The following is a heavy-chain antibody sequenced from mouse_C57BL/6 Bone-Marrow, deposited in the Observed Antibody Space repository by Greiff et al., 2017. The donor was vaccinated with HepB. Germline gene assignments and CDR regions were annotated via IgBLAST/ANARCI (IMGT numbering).Heavy chain of an antibody. J-gene: IGHJ2*01. CDR2: IYPGSGST. CDR1: GYTFTSYW. Sequence: VQLQQPGAELVKPGASVKMSCKASGYTFTSYWITWVKQRPGQGLEWIGDIYPGSGSTNYNEKFKSKATLTVDTSSSTAYMQRSSLTSEDSAVYYCALPYYSNLGFDYWGQGTTLTVSS. CDR3: ALPYYSNLGFDY. D-gene: IGHD2-5*01. V-gene: IGHV1-55*01.